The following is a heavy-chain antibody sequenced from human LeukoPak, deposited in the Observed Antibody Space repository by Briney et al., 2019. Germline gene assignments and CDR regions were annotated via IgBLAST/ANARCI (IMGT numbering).Heavy chain of an antibody. CDR2: ISAYNGNT. Sequence: ASVKVSCKASGYTFTSYAINWVRQAPGQGLEWMGWISAYNGNTNYAQKLQGRVTMTTDTSTSTAYMELRSLRSDDTAVYYCAKEITYLDAFDIWGQGTTVTVSS. D-gene: IGHD2/OR15-2a*01. J-gene: IGHJ3*02. CDR3: AKEITYLDAFDI. CDR1: GYTFTSYA. V-gene: IGHV1-18*01.